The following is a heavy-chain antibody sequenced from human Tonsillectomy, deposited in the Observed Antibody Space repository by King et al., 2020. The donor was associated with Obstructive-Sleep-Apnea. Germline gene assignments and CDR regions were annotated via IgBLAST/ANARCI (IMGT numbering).Heavy chain of an antibody. D-gene: IGHD1-26*01. V-gene: IGHV4-4*07. J-gene: IGHJ6*02. Sequence: LQLQESGPGLVKSSETLSLTCTVSGGSISSYYWSWIRQPAGKGLEWIGRIYTSGSTNYNPSLKSQVTMSVDTSKTPFSLKLSPVTAADTAVYYCARVGETTYYYYGMDVWGQGTTVTVSS. CDR3: ARVGETTYYYYGMDV. CDR2: IYTSGST. CDR1: GGSISSYY.